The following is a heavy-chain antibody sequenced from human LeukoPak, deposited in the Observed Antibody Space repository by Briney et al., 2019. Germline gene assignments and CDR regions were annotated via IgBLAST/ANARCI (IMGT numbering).Heavy chain of an antibody. J-gene: IGHJ4*02. Sequence: GESLKISCKSSGYSFSNFWIGWVRQMPGKGLEWMAVIYPGDSDTRYSPSFQGQVTISAAKSISTAYLQWSSLKASDTAMYYCARLSDYYYGSASYYFDYWGQGTLVTVSS. V-gene: IGHV5-51*01. CDR2: IYPGDSDT. D-gene: IGHD3-10*01. CDR1: GYSFSNFW. CDR3: ARLSDYYYGSASYYFDY.